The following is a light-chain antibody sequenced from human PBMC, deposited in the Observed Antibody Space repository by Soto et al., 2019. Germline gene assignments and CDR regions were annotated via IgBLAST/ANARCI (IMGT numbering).Light chain of an antibody. CDR3: HQSYSTRT. V-gene: IGKV1-39*01. J-gene: IGKJ1*01. CDR1: QSISSY. Sequence: DIQMTQSPSSLSASIGDRVTITCRASQSISSYLNWYQQKPGKAPKLLIYAASSLQSGVPSRFSGSGSGTDFTLTISSLQPEDFATYYCHQSYSTRTFGQAAKADIK. CDR2: AAS.